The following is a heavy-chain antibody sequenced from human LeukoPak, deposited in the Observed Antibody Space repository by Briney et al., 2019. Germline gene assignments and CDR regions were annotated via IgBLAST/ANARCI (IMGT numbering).Heavy chain of an antibody. J-gene: IGHJ6*03. D-gene: IGHD3-10*01. V-gene: IGHV4-34*01. CDR3: ARSIKGVIILYYFFYMDV. CDR2: ISQNGDS. Sequence: SETLSLTCGVSGGSLSFYYWSWIRQSPGKGLEWIAEISQNGDSNYNMSLKSRVTISLDKSKNQVSLKLTSVTAADTAVYYCARSIKGVIILYYFFYMDVWGKGTTVTVSS. CDR1: GGSLSFYY.